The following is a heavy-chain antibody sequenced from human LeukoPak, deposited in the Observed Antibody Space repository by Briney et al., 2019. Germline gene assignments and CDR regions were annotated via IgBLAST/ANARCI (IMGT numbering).Heavy chain of an antibody. CDR1: GGTFSSYA. D-gene: IGHD6-13*01. Sequence: SVKVSSKASGGTFSSYAVSWVRQAPGQGLEWMGRIIPILGIANYAQKFQGRVTITADKSTSTAYMELSSLRSEDTAVYYCARAHSSSWIHDYWGQGTLVTVSS. CDR2: IIPILGIA. J-gene: IGHJ4*02. CDR3: ARAHSSSWIHDY. V-gene: IGHV1-69*04.